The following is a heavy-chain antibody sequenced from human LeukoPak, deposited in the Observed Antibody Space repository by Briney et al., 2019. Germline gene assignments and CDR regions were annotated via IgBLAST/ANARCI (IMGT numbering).Heavy chain of an antibody. J-gene: IGHJ4*02. CDR2: ISGSGSDI. CDR1: GISFSDSY. D-gene: IGHD3-9*01. CDR3: VPDLAWFHYAY. V-gene: IGHV3-11*01. Sequence: GGSLRLSCVVSGISFSDSYRTWIRQTPGKGLEWLAYISGSGSDICYADSVKGRFTISRDNSKNTLFLQINSLGAEDTAVYYCVPDLAWFHYAYWGQGTLVTVSS.